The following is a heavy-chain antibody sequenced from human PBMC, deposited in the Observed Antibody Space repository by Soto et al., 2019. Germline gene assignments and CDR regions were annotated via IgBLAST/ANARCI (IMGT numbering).Heavy chain of an antibody. CDR1: GGSISSGGYY. V-gene: IGHV4-31*03. Sequence: QVQLQESGPGLVKPSQTLSLTCTVSGGSISSGGYYWSWIRQHPGKGLEWIGYIYYSGSTYYNPSLKRRVTIYVDTSKHQFSLKLSSVTAADTAVYYCARQGNPYYYGMDVWGQGTTVTVSS. CDR3: ARQGNPYYYGMDV. D-gene: IGHD4-4*01. J-gene: IGHJ6*02. CDR2: IYYSGST.